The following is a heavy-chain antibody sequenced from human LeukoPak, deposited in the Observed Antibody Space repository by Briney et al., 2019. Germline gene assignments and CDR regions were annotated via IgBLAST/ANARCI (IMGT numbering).Heavy chain of an antibody. D-gene: IGHD2-2*01. CDR1: GYTFTGYY. Sequence: EASVKVSCKASGYTFTGYYMHWVRQAPGQGLEWMGWINPNSGGTNYAQKFQGRVTMTRDTSISTAYMELSRLRSDDTAVYYCARGIVVVPFYYYYMDVWGKGTTVTVSS. J-gene: IGHJ6*03. CDR2: INPNSGGT. V-gene: IGHV1-2*02. CDR3: ARGIVVVPFYYYYMDV.